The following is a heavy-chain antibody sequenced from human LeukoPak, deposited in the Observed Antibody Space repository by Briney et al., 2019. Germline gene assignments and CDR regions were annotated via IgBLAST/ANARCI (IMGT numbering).Heavy chain of an antibody. V-gene: IGHV3-48*03. CDR3: ARDHEQSDAARRVNWFDP. D-gene: IGHD6-6*01. J-gene: IGHJ5*02. CDR1: GFTFSSYE. Sequence: GGSLRLSCAASGFTFSSYEMNWVRQAPGKGLEWVSYISSSGSTIYYADSVKGRFTISRDNAKNSLYLQMNSLRAEDTALYYCARDHEQSDAARRVNWFDPWGQGTLVTVSS. CDR2: ISSSGSTI.